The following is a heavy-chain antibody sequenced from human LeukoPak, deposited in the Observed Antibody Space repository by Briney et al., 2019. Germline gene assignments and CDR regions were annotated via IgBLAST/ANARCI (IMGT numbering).Heavy chain of an antibody. Sequence: PGGSLRLSCAASGFAFSSYAMSWVRQAPGKGLGWVSAISGSGGSTYYADSVKGRFTISRDNSKNTLYLQMNSLRAEDTAVYYCAKGSTMVRGVIIRDYWGQGTLVTVPS. D-gene: IGHD3-10*01. V-gene: IGHV3-23*01. CDR2: ISGSGGST. CDR1: GFAFSSYA. CDR3: AKGSTMVRGVIIRDY. J-gene: IGHJ4*02.